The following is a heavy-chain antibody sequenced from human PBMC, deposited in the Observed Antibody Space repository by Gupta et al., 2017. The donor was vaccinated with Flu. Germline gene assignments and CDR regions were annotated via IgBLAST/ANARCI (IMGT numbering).Heavy chain of an antibody. J-gene: IGHJ4*01. D-gene: IGHD6-19*01. V-gene: IGHV4-38-2*01. CDR2: VHHSGST. Sequence: QVPLQESGPGLVNPSETLSLTCPVSGASISRGDYGGWIRKPPGKGREWIGSVHHSGSTYDNPSRESRVTVSVDTSKNQFSLRLTSVTAADTALYYCARLHTLAGQWGVFDDGGPGILVAVSS. CDR3: ARLHTLAGQWGVFDD. CDR1: GASISRGDY.